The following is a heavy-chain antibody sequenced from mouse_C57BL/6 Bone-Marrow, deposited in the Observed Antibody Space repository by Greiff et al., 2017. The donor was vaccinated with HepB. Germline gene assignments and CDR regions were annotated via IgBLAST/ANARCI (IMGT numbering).Heavy chain of an antibody. CDR3: ARSKGVAPFAY. D-gene: IGHD1-1*01. CDR2: INPNNGGT. J-gene: IGHJ3*01. CDR1: GYTFTDYY. V-gene: IGHV1-26*01. Sequence: EVQLQQSGPELVKPGASVKISCKASGYTFTDYYMNWVKQSHGKSLEWIGDINPNNGGTSYTQKFKGKATLTVDKSSSTAYMELRSLTSEDSAVYYFARSKGVAPFAYWGQGTLVTVSA.